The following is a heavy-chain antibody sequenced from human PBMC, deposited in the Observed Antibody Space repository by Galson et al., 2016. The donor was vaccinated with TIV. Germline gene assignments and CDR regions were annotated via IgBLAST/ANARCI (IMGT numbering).Heavy chain of an antibody. CDR3: VSGISSPGAAGV. J-gene: IGHJ6*02. CDR2: ISYSGSS. D-gene: IGHD3-3*01. Sequence: ETLSLTCTVSGYSISSGHYWGWIRQSPGKGLEWIGSISYSGSSYYNPSLKSRVTVSADLTNNQFSLNVRSVTAADTAIYYCVSGISSPGAAGVWSQGTTVTVSS. CDR1: GYSISSGHY. V-gene: IGHV4-38-2*02.